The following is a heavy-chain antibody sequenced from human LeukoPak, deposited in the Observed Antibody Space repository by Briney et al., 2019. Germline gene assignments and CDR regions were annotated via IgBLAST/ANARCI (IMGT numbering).Heavy chain of an antibody. V-gene: IGHV3-30*02. CDR2: IQYDGSDK. D-gene: IGHD3-10*01. CDR1: GFTFSSYA. J-gene: IGHJ5*02. CDR3: AKGPAMVRGTFDP. Sequence: PGGSLRLSCAASGFTFSSYAIHWVRQAPGKGLEWVAFIQYDGSDKYYADSVKGRFTISRDYSKNTLYLQMNSLRTEETAVYYCAKGPAMVRGTFDPWGQGTLVTVSS.